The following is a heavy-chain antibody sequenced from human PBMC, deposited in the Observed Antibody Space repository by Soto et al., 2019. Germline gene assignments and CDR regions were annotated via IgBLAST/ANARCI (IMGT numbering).Heavy chain of an antibody. V-gene: IGHV4-31*03. CDR1: GGSISSGGYY. CDR2: IYYSGST. D-gene: IGHD3-3*01. J-gene: IGHJ4*02. Sequence: SETLSLTCTVSGGSISSGGYYWSRIRQHPGKGLEWIGYIYYSGSTYYNTSLKSRVTISVDTSKNHFSLKLSSVTAADTAVYYCASRSHTIFGVVIGNFDYWGQGTLVTVSS. CDR3: ASRSHTIFGVVIGNFDY.